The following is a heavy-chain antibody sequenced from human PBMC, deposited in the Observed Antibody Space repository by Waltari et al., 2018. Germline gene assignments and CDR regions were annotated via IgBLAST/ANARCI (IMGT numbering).Heavy chain of an antibody. CDR1: GGSISSSSYY. Sequence: QLQLQESGPGLVKPSETLSLTCTVSGGSISSSSYYWGWIRQPPGKGLVWIGSIYYSGSTYYNPSLKSRVTISVDTSKNQFSLKLSSVTAADTAVYYCASIPRGEGIDPAFDYWGQGTLVTVSS. J-gene: IGHJ4*02. V-gene: IGHV4-39*01. CDR3: ASIPRGEGIDPAFDY. CDR2: IYYSGST. D-gene: IGHD3-16*01.